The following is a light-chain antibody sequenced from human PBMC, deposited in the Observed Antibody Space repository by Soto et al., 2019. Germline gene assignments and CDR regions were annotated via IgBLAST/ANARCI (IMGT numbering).Light chain of an antibody. Sequence: QSVLTQPPSASGTPGQRVTISCSGSNSNIGTNTVNWYQQLPGTAPKLLIYGNHHRPSGVPDRFSDSKSGTAASLAISGLQSEDEADYYFAAWHDSLTTRHVFGTGTNVTVL. CDR2: GNH. J-gene: IGLJ1*01. CDR1: NSNIGTNT. V-gene: IGLV1-44*01. CDR3: AAWHDSLTTRHV.